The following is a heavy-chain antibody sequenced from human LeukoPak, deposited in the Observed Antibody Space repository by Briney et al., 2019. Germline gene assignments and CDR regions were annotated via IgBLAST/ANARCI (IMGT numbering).Heavy chain of an antibody. CDR2: INPGTNIV. D-gene: IGHD2/OR15-2a*01. CDR3: TRDPRLCDH. V-gene: IGHV3-11*01. J-gene: IGHJ5*02. Sequence: PGGSLRLSCAASGFTFTNYYMTWIRQAPGKGLEWVAYINPGTNIVSYADSVKGRFTVSRDNAERSLYLHMNSLRAEDTAVYYCTRDPRLCDHWGQGTLVTVSS. CDR1: GFTFTNYY.